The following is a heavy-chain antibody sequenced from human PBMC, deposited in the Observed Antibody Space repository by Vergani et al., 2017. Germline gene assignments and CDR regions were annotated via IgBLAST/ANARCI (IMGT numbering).Heavy chain of an antibody. Sequence: QVQLVQSGSEVRKPGASVKVSCQVSGYSLTELTIHWVRQAPGKGLEWMGGFDPEHGEVTFAHHIQGRVTMTEDRSTDTAYMELSSLIPEDTALYYCAIGTDYYDSSGYYWEYGGQGTLVTGSS. CDR3: AIGTDYYDSSGYYWEY. D-gene: IGHD3-22*01. J-gene: IGHJ4*02. CDR2: FDPEHGEV. CDR1: GYSLTELT. V-gene: IGHV1-24*01.